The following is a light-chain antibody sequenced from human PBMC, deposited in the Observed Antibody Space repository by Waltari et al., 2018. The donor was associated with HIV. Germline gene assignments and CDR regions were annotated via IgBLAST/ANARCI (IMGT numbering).Light chain of an antibody. CDR3: QAWDSSTGV. CDR2: QDT. CDR1: KLGNRY. Sequence: SYELTQPPSVSVSPGQTASITCSGDKLGNRYASWYHQRPGQSPVLVIYQDTKRPSGIPERFSASNSGNTATLTISGTQAMDEADYYCQAWDSSTGVFGTGTKVTVL. J-gene: IGLJ1*01. V-gene: IGLV3-1*01.